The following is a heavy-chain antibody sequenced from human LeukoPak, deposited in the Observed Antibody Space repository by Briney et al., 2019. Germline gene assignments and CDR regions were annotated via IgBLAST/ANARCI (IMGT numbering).Heavy chain of an antibody. D-gene: IGHD6-19*01. J-gene: IGHJ4*02. Sequence: SETLSLTCTVSGGSISSSSYYWGWIRQPPGKGLEWIGSIHYSERTYYNPSLKSRVTISVDTSKNQFSLKLSSVTAADAAVYYCARLEVAGINDYWGQGTLVTVSS. CDR1: GGSISSSSYY. CDR2: IHYSERT. V-gene: IGHV4-39*01. CDR3: ARLEVAGINDY.